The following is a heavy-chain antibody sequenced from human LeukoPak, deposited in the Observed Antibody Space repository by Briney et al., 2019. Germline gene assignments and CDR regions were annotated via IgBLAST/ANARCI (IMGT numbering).Heavy chain of an antibody. Sequence: PGGSLRLSCAASGFTFSSYWMSWVRQAPGKGLEWVSYISSSGSTIYYADSVKGRFTISRDNAKSSLYLQMNSLRAEDTAVYYCARDGMVVTPGDFDYWGQGTLVTVSS. CDR2: ISSSGSTI. D-gene: IGHD4-23*01. V-gene: IGHV3-48*04. J-gene: IGHJ4*02. CDR3: ARDGMVVTPGDFDY. CDR1: GFTFSSYW.